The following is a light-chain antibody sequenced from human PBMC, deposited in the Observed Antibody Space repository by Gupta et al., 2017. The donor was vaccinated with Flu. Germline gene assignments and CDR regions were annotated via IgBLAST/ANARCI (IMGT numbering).Light chain of an antibody. Sequence: QLVLTQSPSASASLGASVKLTCALSSGHSSYAIAWHQQQPEKGPRYLMKINSDGSHSKGDGIPDRFSGSSSGAERYLTISSLQSEDEADYYCQTWGTGTHVVFGGGTKL. V-gene: IGLV4-69*01. CDR1: SGHSSYA. J-gene: IGLJ2*01. CDR3: QTWGTGTHVV. CDR2: INSDGSH.